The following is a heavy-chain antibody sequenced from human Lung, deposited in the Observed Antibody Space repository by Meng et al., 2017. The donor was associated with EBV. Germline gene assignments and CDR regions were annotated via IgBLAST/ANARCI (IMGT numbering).Heavy chain of an antibody. V-gene: IGHV4-34*01. J-gene: IGHJ4*02. D-gene: IGHD6-19*01. CDR2: INRSGIT. Sequence: LHKCGAGLVKSSESLSLLCAVYGGYLSAYYWSWILQPPGKGVDGMGEINRSGITTYNPSLKSRLTVSMDTSKNQFSLKLSSVTAADTAVYYCARLYRGGWYLWGRGTLVTVSS. CDR3: ARLYRGGWYL. CDR1: GGYLSAYY.